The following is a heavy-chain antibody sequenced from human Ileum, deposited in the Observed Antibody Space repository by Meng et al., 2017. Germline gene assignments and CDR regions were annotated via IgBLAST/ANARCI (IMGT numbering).Heavy chain of an antibody. D-gene: IGHD1-26*01. CDR2: ISSSSSYI. CDR3: ARGFSGSFYYYYGMDV. CDR1: GFTFYSYS. Sequence: GESLKISCAASGFTFYSYSMNWVRQDPGKGLEWVSSISSSSSYIYYADSVKGRFSISRDNAKNSMYLQMNSLRAEDTAVYYCARGFSGSFYYYYGMDVWGQGTTVTVSS. V-gene: IGHV3-21*06. J-gene: IGHJ6*02.